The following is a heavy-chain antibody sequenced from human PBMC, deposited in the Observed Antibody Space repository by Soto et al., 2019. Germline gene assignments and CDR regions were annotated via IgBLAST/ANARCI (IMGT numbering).Heavy chain of an antibody. J-gene: IGHJ6*02. CDR2: ISAYNGNT. CDR1: GYTFASYG. D-gene: IGHD2-2*01. V-gene: IGHV1-18*01. CDR3: AREDCSSTSCYYYGMDV. Sequence: ASVKVCCTASGYTFASYGSSWVRQDTGQGLEWMGWISAYNGNTNYAQKLQGRVTMTTDTSTSTAYMELRSLRSDDTAVYYCAREDCSSTSCYYYGMDVWGQGTTVTVSS.